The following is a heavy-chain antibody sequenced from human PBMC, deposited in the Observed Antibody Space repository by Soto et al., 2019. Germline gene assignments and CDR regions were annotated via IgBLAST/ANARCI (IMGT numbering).Heavy chain of an antibody. J-gene: IGHJ4*02. Sequence: QLQLQESGPGLVKPSETLSLTCAVSGDSIISDHYYWAWIRQPPGKGLEWIANINYIGNSYYNPSLKSRVTISADTSKNQFSLKLSSVTAADTAVYYCARHGGNKFDYWGQGTLVTVSS. CDR2: INYIGNS. CDR3: ARHGGNKFDY. V-gene: IGHV4-39*01. CDR1: GDSIISDHYY. D-gene: IGHD3-16*01.